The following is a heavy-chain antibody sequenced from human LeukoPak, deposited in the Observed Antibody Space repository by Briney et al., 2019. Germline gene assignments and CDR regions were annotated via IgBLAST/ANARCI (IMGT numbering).Heavy chain of an antibody. CDR3: ARLPYSSSWYFDY. J-gene: IGHJ4*02. D-gene: IGHD6-13*01. CDR2: ISGSGGST. V-gene: IGHV3-23*01. Sequence: GGSLRLSCAASGFTFSSHAMSWVRQAPGKGLEWVSAISGSGGSTYYADSVKGRFTISRDNSKNTLYLQMNSLRAEDTAVYYCARLPYSSSWYFDYWGQGTLVTVSS. CDR1: GFTFSSHA.